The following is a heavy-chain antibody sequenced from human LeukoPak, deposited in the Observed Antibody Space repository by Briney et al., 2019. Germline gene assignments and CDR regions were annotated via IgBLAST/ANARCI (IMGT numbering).Heavy chain of an antibody. Sequence: PSETLSLTCTVSGGSISSSYWSWIRQPPGKGLEWIGYIYYSGSTSYNPSLKSRVTISVDTSKNQFSLKLNSVTPEDTAVYYCARDRWSYYFDYWGQGTLVTVSS. J-gene: IGHJ4*02. V-gene: IGHV4-59*12. CDR3: ARDRWSYYFDY. CDR2: IYYSGST. CDR1: GGSISSSY. D-gene: IGHD6-13*01.